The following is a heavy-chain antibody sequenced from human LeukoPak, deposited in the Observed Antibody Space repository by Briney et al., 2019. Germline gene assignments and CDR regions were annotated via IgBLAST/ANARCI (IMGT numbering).Heavy chain of an antibody. Sequence: SETLSLTCVVSGGSISNENWWSWVRQPPGKGLEWIGEIFHTGSTNYNPSLKSRVTISVDKSKNQFSLKLSSVTAADTAVYYCARTGMATVNYFDYWGQGALVTVSS. CDR1: GGSISNENW. V-gene: IGHV4-4*02. CDR3: ARTGMATVNYFDY. J-gene: IGHJ4*02. CDR2: IFHTGST. D-gene: IGHD5-24*01.